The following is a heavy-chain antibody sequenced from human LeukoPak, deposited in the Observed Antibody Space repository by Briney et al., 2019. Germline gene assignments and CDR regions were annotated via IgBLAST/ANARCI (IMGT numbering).Heavy chain of an antibody. J-gene: IGHJ4*02. CDR2: ISYDGSNK. CDR3: ARWFGYYFDY. CDR1: GFTFSSYA. D-gene: IGHD3-10*01. Sequence: GGSLRLSCAASGFTFSSYAMHWVRQAPGKGLEWVAVISYDGSNKYYADSVKGRFTISRDNSKNTLYLQMDSLRSEDTAVYYCARWFGYYFDYWGQGTLVTVSS. V-gene: IGHV3-30*04.